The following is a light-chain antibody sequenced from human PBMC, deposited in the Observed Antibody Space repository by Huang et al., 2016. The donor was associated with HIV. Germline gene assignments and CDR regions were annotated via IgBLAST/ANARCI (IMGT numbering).Light chain of an antibody. J-gene: IGKJ2*01. CDR1: QSVSTY. CDR3: QQRSNSPYT. CDR2: YAS. Sequence: EIVLTQSPATLSLSPGERATLSCRASQSVSTYLAWYQQKPGQAPRLLIYYASNRAPGIPARFSGSGSWTDFTLTINSLEPEDFAVYYCQQRSNSPYTFGQGTKLEIK. V-gene: IGKV3-11*01.